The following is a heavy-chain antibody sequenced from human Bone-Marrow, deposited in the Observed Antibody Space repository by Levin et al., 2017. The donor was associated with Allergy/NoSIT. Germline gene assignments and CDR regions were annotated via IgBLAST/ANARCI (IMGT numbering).Heavy chain of an antibody. D-gene: IGHD3-22*01. Sequence: ASVKVSCRASGYTLTSYYMHWVRQAPGQGLEWMGIINPSGGSRSYAQNFQGRVTMTSDTSTNTVYMELSSLNSEDTAVYYCAREPTHYYESSGYSMGFWGQGTLVTVSS. CDR2: INPSGGSR. V-gene: IGHV1-46*01. J-gene: IGHJ4*02. CDR1: GYTLTSYY. CDR3: AREPTHYYESSGYSMGF.